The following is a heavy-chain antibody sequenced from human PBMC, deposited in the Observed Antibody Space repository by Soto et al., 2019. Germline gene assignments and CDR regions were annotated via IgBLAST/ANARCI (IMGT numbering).Heavy chain of an antibody. Sequence: PGGSLRLSCAASGFTFSSYGMHWVRQAPGKGLEWVAVITYGGSNKYYADSVKGRFTISRDNAKNSLYLQMNSLRAEDTAVYYCARLENYGDHNFDYWGQGTLVTVSS. V-gene: IGHV3-30*03. CDR1: GFTFSSYG. D-gene: IGHD4-17*01. CDR3: ARLENYGDHNFDY. J-gene: IGHJ4*02. CDR2: ITYGGSNK.